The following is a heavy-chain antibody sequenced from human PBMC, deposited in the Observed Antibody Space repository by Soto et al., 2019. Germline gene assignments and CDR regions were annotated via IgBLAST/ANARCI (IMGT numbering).Heavy chain of an antibody. CDR1: GYTFTSYG. J-gene: IGHJ6*02. D-gene: IGHD3-9*01. CDR2: ISAYNGNT. V-gene: IGHV1-18*01. CDR3: ARDPPPYYDILTGYGEGGMDV. Sequence: ASVKVSCKASGYTFTSYGISWVQQAPGQGLEWMGWISAYNGNTNYAQKLQGRVTMTTDTSTSTAYMELRSLRSDDTAVYYCARDPPPYYDILTGYGEGGMDVWGQGTTVTVSS.